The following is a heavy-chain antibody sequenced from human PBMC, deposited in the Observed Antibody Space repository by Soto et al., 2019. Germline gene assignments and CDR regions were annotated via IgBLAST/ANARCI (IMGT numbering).Heavy chain of an antibody. D-gene: IGHD1-1*01. Sequence: QVQLQESGPGLVKPSQTLSLTCTVSGGSISSGGYYWSWIRQHPGKGLEWIGYIYYSGSTYYNPSLKRRVTISVETSKNQFSLKLSSVTAADTAVYYCVRWTQLEPRFDYWGQGILVTVSS. CDR2: IYYSGST. V-gene: IGHV4-31*03. CDR1: GGSISSGGYY. CDR3: VRWTQLEPRFDY. J-gene: IGHJ4*02.